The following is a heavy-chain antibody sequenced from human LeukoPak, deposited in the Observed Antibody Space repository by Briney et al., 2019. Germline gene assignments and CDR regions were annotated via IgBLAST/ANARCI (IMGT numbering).Heavy chain of an antibody. J-gene: IGHJ1*01. CDR3: VRDVLGSGSTTPYLYH. V-gene: IGHV3-21*01. CDR1: GFTFSDYS. CDR2: ISRRSRHV. D-gene: IGHD3-10*01. Sequence: GGSLRLSCAASGFTFSDYSMNWVRQAPGKGLEWVSSISRRSRHVYYAGSVKGRFTISRDDARNSLYLQMNSLRAEDIAVYFCVRDVLGSGSTTPYLYHWGQGTLVTVSS.